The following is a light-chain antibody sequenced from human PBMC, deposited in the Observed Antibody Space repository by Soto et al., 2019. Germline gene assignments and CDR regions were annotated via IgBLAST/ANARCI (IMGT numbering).Light chain of an antibody. CDR1: QTLLYNSNHKNY. CDR3: QQYYHVPVT. V-gene: IGKV4-1*01. Sequence: DIVMTQSPDSLSVSLGERATFSCKSSQTLLYNSNHKNYLAWFQQKPGQAPKLLIYWASTRNSGVPDRFSGSGSGTDFTLTISNLQAEDVATYYCQQYYHVPVTFGQGTRLEI. CDR2: WAS. J-gene: IGKJ5*01.